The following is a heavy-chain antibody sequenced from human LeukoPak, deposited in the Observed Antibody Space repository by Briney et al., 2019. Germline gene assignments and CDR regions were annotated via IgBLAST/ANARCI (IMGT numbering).Heavy chain of an antibody. CDR2: ISGSGGST. V-gene: IGHV3-23*01. J-gene: IGHJ3*02. CDR1: GFTFNSYG. Sequence: GGSLRLSCAASGFTFNSYGMHWVRQAPGKGLEWVSAISGSGGSTYYADSVKGRFTISRDNSKNTLYLQMNSLRAEDTAVYYCAKDLIVVVVAATLVDAFDIWGQGTMVTVSS. CDR3: AKDLIVVVVAATLVDAFDI. D-gene: IGHD2-15*01.